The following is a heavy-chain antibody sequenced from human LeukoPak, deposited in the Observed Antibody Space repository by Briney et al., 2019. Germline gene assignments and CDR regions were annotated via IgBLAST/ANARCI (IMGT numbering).Heavy chain of an antibody. V-gene: IGHV1-2*04. J-gene: IGHJ4*02. Sequence: ASVKVSCKASGYTFTGYYMHWVRQAPGQGLEWMGWINPNSGGTNYAQKFQGWVTMTRDTSISTAYMELSRLRSDDTAVYYCARGVAYCSGGSCYSALDYWGQGTLVTVSS. D-gene: IGHD2-15*01. CDR3: ARGVAYCSGGSCYSALDY. CDR1: GYTFTGYY. CDR2: INPNSGGT.